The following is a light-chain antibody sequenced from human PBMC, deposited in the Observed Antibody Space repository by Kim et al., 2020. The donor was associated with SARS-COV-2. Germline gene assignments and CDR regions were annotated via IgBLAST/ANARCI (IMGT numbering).Light chain of an antibody. J-gene: IGLJ3*02. Sequence: PRKAARFSCGGNNIGSKAVHWYQQKPGQAPVLVIYRGRDRPSGIPERFSGSNSGNTATLTISRVEAGDEADYYCQVWDSSSDHWVFGGGTQLTVL. V-gene: IGLV3-21*04. CDR3: QVWDSSSDHWV. CDR2: RGR. CDR1: NIGSKA.